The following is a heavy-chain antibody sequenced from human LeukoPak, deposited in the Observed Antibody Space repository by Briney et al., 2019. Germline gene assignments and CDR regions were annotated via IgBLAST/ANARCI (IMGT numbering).Heavy chain of an antibody. D-gene: IGHD3-10*01. CDR1: GGSISSYY. Sequence: SETLSLTCTVSGGSISSYYWSWIRQPAGKGLEWIGRIYTSGSTNYNPSLKSRVTMSVDTSKNQFSLKLSSVTAADTAVYCCARNQYGSGSPLFDYWGQGTLVTVSS. J-gene: IGHJ4*02. V-gene: IGHV4-4*07. CDR2: IYTSGST. CDR3: ARNQYGSGSPLFDY.